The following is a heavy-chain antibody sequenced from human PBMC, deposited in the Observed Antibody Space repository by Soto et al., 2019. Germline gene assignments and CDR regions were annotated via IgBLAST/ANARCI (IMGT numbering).Heavy chain of an antibody. D-gene: IGHD5-12*01. J-gene: IGHJ4*02. V-gene: IGHV3-48*03. CDR3: AKEITRDGYNIP. Sequence: PGGTLRLSCAASGFTFSSYEMNWVRQAPGKGLEWVSYISSSGSTIYYADSVKGRFTISRDNAKNSLYLQMNSLRAEDTAVYYCAKEITRDGYNIPWGQGTLVTVSS. CDR2: ISSSGSTI. CDR1: GFTFSSYE.